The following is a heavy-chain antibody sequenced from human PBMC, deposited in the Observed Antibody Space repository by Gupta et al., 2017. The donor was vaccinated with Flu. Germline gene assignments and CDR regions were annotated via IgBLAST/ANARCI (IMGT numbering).Heavy chain of an antibody. D-gene: IGHD2-2*01. J-gene: IGHJ4*02. CDR2: ISSSSTTI. Sequence: GGPLSLSCEASGSPFPSFRMIWARQAPGKGLEWISYISSSSTTIYYADSVKGRFTISRDNAKNSLYLQMNSLRAEDTAVYYCAREGNRGYCSSTSCYGIDKWGQGTLVTVSS. CDR1: GSPFPSFR. V-gene: IGHV3-48*01. CDR3: AREGNRGYCSSTSCYGIDK.